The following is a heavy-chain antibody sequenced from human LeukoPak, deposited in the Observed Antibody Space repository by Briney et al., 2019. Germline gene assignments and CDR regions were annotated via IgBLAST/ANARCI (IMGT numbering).Heavy chain of an antibody. J-gene: IGHJ4*02. V-gene: IGHV3-30*18. Sequence: PGRSLRLSCAASGFTFSSYGMHWVRQAPGKGLEWVAVISYDGSNKYYADSVKGRFTISRDNSKNTLYLQMNSLRVEDTAVYYCAKDAEIVVVPAALDYWGQGTLVTVSS. CDR3: AKDAEIVVVPAALDY. CDR2: ISYDGSNK. D-gene: IGHD2-2*01. CDR1: GFTFSSYG.